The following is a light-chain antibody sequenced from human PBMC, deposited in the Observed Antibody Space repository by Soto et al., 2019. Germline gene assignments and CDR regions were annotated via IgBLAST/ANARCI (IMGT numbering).Light chain of an antibody. V-gene: IGKV3-15*01. Sequence: EIVMTQSPGTLSVSPGERATLSCRASQSISGNLVWYQQKPGQAPRLLIYGASTRATGIPARFSGSGSGTEFTLTISSLQSEDFATYYCQHYNSYSEAFGQGTKVELK. J-gene: IGKJ1*01. CDR2: GAS. CDR1: QSISGN. CDR3: QHYNSYSEA.